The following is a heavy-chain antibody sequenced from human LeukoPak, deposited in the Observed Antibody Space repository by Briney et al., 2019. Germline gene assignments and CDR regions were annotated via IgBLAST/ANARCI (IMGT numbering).Heavy chain of an antibody. CDR3: AKDQGAITRKFDY. CDR2: TSTRSAIT. Sequence: PGGSLRLSCAASGFTFSNSPMNWVRQAPGKGLEWVSVTSTRSAITYYADSVKGRFTISRDDSKNTLYLQMNSLRAEDTAVYYCAKDQGAITRKFDYWGQGTLVTVSS. J-gene: IGHJ4*02. V-gene: IGHV3-23*01. D-gene: IGHD3-10*01. CDR1: GFTFSNSP.